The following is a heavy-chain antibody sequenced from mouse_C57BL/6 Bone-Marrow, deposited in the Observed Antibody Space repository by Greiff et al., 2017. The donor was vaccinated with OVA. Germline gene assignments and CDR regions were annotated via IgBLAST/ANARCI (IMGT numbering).Heavy chain of an antibody. V-gene: IGHV1-76*01. CDR1: GYTFTDYY. Sequence: VQLQQSGAELVRPGASVKLSCKASGYTFTDYYINWVKQRPGQGLEWIARIYPGSGNTYYNEKFKGKATLTAEKSSSTAYMQLSSLTSEDSAVYFCARAPNYSGSSPYAMDYWGQGTSVTVSS. CDR3: ARAPNYSGSSPYAMDY. CDR2: IYPGSGNT. D-gene: IGHD1-1*01. J-gene: IGHJ4*01.